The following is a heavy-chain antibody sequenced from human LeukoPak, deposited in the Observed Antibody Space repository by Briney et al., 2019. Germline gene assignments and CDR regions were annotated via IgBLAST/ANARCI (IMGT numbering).Heavy chain of an antibody. V-gene: IGHV3-48*03. CDR1: GFTFSSYE. CDR3: ARGEWNLYYYHYMDV. CDR2: ISSSGSTI. J-gene: IGHJ6*03. D-gene: IGHD1-1*01. Sequence: PGGSLRLSCAASGFTFSSYEMNWVRQAPGKGLEWVSYISSSGSTIYYADSVKGRFTISRDNAKNSLYLQMNSLRAEDTAVYYCARGEWNLYYYHYMDVWGKGTTVSVSS.